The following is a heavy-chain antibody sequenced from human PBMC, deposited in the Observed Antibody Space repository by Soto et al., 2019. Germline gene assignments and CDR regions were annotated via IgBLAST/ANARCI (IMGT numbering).Heavy chain of an antibody. J-gene: IGHJ4*02. D-gene: IGHD3-3*02. V-gene: IGHV3-23*01. CDR2: ISGGGNDA. CDR1: GFTFSSYA. CDR3: ARSLFLASTDAEPFDD. Sequence: EAQLLESGGGLVQPGGSLVLSCAASGFTFSSYAMSWVRQAPGKGLEWVSSISGGGNDAFYAVSVKGRFTISRDNSRNTLYLQMSGLSADATAIYYCARSLFLASTDAEPFDDWGQGALVTVSS.